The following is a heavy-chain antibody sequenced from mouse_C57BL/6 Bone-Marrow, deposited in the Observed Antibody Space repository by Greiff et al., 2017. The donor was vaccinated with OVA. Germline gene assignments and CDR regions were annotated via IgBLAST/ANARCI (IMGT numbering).Heavy chain of an antibody. D-gene: IGHD4-1*01. Sequence: EVQGVESGGGLVQPGEYLKLSCESNEYEFPSPDMSWVRKTPENRLELVAAINSDGCSTSYPQTMERRFIISRDNTKKTLYLQMSSLRSEDTALYYCARHWDWDGAYWGQGTLVTVSA. CDR3: ARHWDWDGAY. J-gene: IGHJ3*01. CDR1: EYEFPSPD. V-gene: IGHV5-2*01. CDR2: INSDGCST.